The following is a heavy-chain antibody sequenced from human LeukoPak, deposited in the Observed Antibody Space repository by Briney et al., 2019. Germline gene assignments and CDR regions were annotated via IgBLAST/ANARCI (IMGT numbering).Heavy chain of an antibody. CDR3: ARPGGMATVADDAFDI. V-gene: IGHV7-4-1*02. CDR2: INTNTVKP. D-gene: IGHD5-24*01. CDR1: GCTFTSYA. J-gene: IGHJ3*02. Sequence: ASVKVSCKASGCTFTSYAMNWVRQAPGQGLEWMGWINTNTVKPTYAQGFTGRFVFSLHTSVSTAYLQISSLKAEDAAVYYCARPGGMATVADDAFDIWGQGTMVTVSS.